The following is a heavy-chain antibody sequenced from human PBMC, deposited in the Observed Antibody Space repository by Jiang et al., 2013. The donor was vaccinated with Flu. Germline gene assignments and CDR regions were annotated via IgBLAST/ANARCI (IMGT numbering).Heavy chain of an antibody. Sequence: QTLSLTCAISGDSVSSNSAAWNWIRQSPSRGLEWLGRTYYRSKWYNDYAVSVKSRITINPDTSKNQFSLQLNSVTPEDTAVYYCARDPKRPDDLARSYYYYGMDVWGQGTTVTVSS. CDR2: TYYRSKWYN. CDR1: GDSVSSNSAA. CDR3: ARDPKRPDDLARSYYYYGMDV. D-gene: IGHD6-25*01. V-gene: IGHV6-1*01. J-gene: IGHJ6*02.